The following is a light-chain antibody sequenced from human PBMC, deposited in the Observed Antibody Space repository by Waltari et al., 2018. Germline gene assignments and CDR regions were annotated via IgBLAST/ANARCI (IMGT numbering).Light chain of an antibody. CDR2: DVT. V-gene: IGLV2-11*01. J-gene: IGLJ3*02. CDR1: RSDVGGYNH. CDR3: CSYAGSIWV. Sequence: QSALTQPRSVSGSPGQSATISCTGTRSDVGGYNHVSWYQQHPGKAPKLMIFDVTSRPSGVPDRFSGSKSGNTASLTISGLQAEDEADYYCCSYAGSIWVFGGGTRMTVL.